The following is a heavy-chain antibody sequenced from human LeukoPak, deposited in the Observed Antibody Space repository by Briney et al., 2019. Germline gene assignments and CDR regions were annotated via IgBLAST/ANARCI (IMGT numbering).Heavy chain of an antibody. D-gene: IGHD1/OR15-1a*01. CDR3: AKDRTHNGITGTIFDY. CDR2: ISGRGGST. V-gene: IGHV3-23*01. J-gene: IGHJ4*02. CDR1: GFTFSSYA. Sequence: PGGSPRLSCAASGFTFSSYAMSWVRQAPGKGLEWVSVISGRGGSTYYADSVKGRFTISRDNSQNTLFLQMNSLRAEDTAVYYCAKDRTHNGITGTIFDYWGQGTLVTVSS.